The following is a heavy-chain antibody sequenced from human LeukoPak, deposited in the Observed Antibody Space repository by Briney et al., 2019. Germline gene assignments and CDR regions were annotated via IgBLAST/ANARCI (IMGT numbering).Heavy chain of an antibody. CDR2: ISYDGSNK. V-gene: IGHV3-30-3*01. D-gene: IGHD2-2*01. CDR1: GFTFSSYA. J-gene: IGHJ6*02. Sequence: GGSLRLSCAASGFTFSSYAMHWVRQAPGKGLEWVAVISYDGSNKYYADSVKGRFTISRDNSKNTLYLQMNSLRAEDMAVYYCARGPLYCSSTSCYSGYGMDVWGQGTTVTVSS. CDR3: ARGPLYCSSTSCYSGYGMDV.